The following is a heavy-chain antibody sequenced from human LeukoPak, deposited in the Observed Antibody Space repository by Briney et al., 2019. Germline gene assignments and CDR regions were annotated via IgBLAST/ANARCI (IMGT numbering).Heavy chain of an antibody. CDR1: GFTFSTYW. CDR2: VKQDGSEE. J-gene: IGHJ5*02. V-gene: IGHV3-7*03. Sequence: GGSLRLSCAASGFTFSTYWMTWVRQAPGKGLEWVANVKQDGSEEYYVDSVKGRLTISRDNAKKSLYLEMNNLRAEDTAVYYCATDGAGFDTWGQGVLVTVSS. CDR3: ATDGAGFDT.